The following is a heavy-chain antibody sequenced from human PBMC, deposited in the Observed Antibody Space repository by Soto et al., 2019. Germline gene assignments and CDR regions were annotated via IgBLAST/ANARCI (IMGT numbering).Heavy chain of an antibody. Sequence: PGGSLRLSCAASGFTFSSYGMHWVRQAPGKGLEWVAVISYDGSNKYYADSVKGRFTISRDNSKNTLYLQMNSLRAEDTAVYYCAKDGGNDFWSDPPGSYGMDVWGQGTTVTVSS. J-gene: IGHJ6*02. CDR1: GFTFSSYG. CDR2: ISYDGSNK. D-gene: IGHD3-3*01. CDR3: AKDGGNDFWSDPPGSYGMDV. V-gene: IGHV3-30*18.